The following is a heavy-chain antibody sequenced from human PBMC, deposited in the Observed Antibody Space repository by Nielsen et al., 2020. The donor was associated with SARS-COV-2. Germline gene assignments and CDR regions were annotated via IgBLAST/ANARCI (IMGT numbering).Heavy chain of an antibody. V-gene: IGHV3-30*04. Sequence: GGSLRLSCAASGFTFSSYAMHWVRQAPGKGLEWVAVISYDGSNKYYADSVKGRFTISRDNSKNTLYLQMNSLRAEDTAVYYCAREGYYGSGSDYWGQGTLVTVSS. CDR1: GFTFSSYA. CDR2: ISYDGSNK. CDR3: AREGYYGSGSDY. J-gene: IGHJ4*02. D-gene: IGHD3-10*01.